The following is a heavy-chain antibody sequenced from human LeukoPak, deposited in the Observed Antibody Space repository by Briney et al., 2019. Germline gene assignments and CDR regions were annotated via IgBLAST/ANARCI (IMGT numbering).Heavy chain of an antibody. CDR3: ARGDGSSSFFDY. Sequence: GGSLRLSCAASGFTFDDFGMTWVRQAPGKGLEWVSGINWNGGSTGYADPMKGRFTISRDNAKNSLYLQMDSLRAEDTALYYCARGDGSSSFFDYWGQGTLVTVSS. CDR2: INWNGGST. V-gene: IGHV3-20*04. CDR1: GFTFDDFG. J-gene: IGHJ4*02. D-gene: IGHD2-2*01.